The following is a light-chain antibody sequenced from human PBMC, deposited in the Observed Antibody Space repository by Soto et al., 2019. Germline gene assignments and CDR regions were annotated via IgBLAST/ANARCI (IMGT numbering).Light chain of an antibody. Sequence: QSALTQPPSASGSPGQSVTISCTGTSSGITDNKYVSWFQQHPGKAPKVLIYEVNKRPSGVPDRFSGSKSGNTASPTVSGLQADDEADYYCNSYVGSNNYVFGTGTKVTVL. J-gene: IGLJ1*01. CDR2: EVN. CDR3: NSYVGSNNYV. V-gene: IGLV2-8*01. CDR1: SSGITDNKY.